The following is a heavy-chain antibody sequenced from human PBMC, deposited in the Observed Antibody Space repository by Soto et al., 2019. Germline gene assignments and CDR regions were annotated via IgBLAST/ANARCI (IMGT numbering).Heavy chain of an antibody. CDR1: GFTFIDYC. Sequence: GGSLRLSCAASGFTFIDYCMSWIRQAPGKGLEWVSYISSSSSYTNYADSVKGRFTISRDNAKNSLYLQMNSLRAEDTAVYYCARDRIVVVPAATYYYYYGMDVWGQGTTVTVSS. CDR2: ISSSSSYT. CDR3: ARDRIVVVPAATYYYYYGMDV. J-gene: IGHJ6*02. V-gene: IGHV3-11*05. D-gene: IGHD2-2*01.